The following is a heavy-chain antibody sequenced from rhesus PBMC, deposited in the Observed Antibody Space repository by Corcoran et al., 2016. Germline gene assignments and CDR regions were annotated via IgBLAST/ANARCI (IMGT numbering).Heavy chain of an antibody. CDR1: GSSISRGYY. J-gene: IGHJ4*01. V-gene: IGHV4-122*02. Sequence: QVQLQESGPGLVKPSETLSLTCAVSGSSISRGYYWRWIRQPPGKGLAWIGYITYGGSTSYNPSLKSRVTISIDTSKNQFSLKLSSVTAADTAVYYCAREEVYSYSYGIEYYFDYWGQGVLVTVSS. D-gene: IGHD5-12*01. CDR3: AREEVYSYSYGIEYYFDY. CDR2: ITYGGST.